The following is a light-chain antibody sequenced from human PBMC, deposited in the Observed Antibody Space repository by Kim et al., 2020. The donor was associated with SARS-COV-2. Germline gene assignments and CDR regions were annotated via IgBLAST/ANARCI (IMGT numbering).Light chain of an antibody. CDR1: SSDVGSYNL. V-gene: IGLV2-23*01. J-gene: IGLJ1*01. CDR2: EGS. Sequence: GQSITTSCTGSSSDVGSYNLVSWYQQHPGKAPKVMIYEGSKRPSGVSNRFSGSKSGNTASLTISGLQAEDEADYYCCSYAGSSTYVFGTGTKVTVL. CDR3: CSYAGSSTYV.